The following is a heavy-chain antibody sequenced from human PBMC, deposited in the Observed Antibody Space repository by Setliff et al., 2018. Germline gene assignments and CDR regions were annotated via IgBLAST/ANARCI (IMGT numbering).Heavy chain of an antibody. V-gene: IGHV1-18*01. CDR3: AGTSSGSYHF. D-gene: IGHD3-10*01. CDR1: GYTFISYG. J-gene: IGHJ4*02. CDR2: ISAYNGNT. Sequence: ASVKVSCKAPGYTFISYGISWVRQAPGQGLEWMGWISAYNGNTNYAQTLQGRVTMTTDTSTSTAYMELRSLRSDDTAVYYCAGTSSGSYHFWGQGTLVTVSS.